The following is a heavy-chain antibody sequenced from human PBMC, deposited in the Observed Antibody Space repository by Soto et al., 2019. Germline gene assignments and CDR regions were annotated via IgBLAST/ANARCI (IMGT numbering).Heavy chain of an antibody. J-gene: IGHJ5*02. CDR2: IIPIFGTA. V-gene: IGHV1-69*01. CDR1: GGTFSSYA. Sequence: QVQLVQSGAEVKKPGSSVKVSCKASGGTFSSYAISWVRQAPGQGLEWMGEIIPIFGTANYAQKFQGRVTITADESTSTAYMELSSLRSEDTAVYYCARKDYCSSTSCMYNWFDPWGQGTLVTVSS. CDR3: ARKDYCSSTSCMYNWFDP. D-gene: IGHD2-2*01.